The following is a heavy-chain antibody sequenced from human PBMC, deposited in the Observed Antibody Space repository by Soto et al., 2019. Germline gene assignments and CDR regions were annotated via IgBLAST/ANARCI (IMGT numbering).Heavy chain of an antibody. Sequence: SLRLSCAASGFTFSSYAMWWVRQAPDKGLEWVALISDDGSNKYYAESVKGRFSISRDNSKKTLYVQMNSLRVEDTALYYCAREPYSTSSQGPYFDHWGQGTLVTVSS. CDR3: AREPYSTSSQGPYFDH. J-gene: IGHJ4*02. CDR1: GFTFSSYA. CDR2: ISDDGSNK. V-gene: IGHV3-30-3*01. D-gene: IGHD2-8*01.